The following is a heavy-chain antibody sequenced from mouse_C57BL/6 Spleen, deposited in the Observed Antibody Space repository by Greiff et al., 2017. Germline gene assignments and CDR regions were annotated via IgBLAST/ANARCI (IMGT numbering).Heavy chain of an antibody. CDR2: IYPGSGST. D-gene: IGHD1-1*01. CDR3: ARSVMTTGVEEAWFAY. J-gene: IGHJ3*01. Sequence: QVQLQQPGAELVKPGASVKMSCTASGYTFTSYWITWVKQRPGQGLEWIGDIYPGSGSTNYNEKFKSKATLTVDTSSSTAYMQLSSLTSVDSAVYYCARSVMTTGVEEAWFAYWGQGTLVTVSA. CDR1: GYTFTSYW. V-gene: IGHV1-55*01.